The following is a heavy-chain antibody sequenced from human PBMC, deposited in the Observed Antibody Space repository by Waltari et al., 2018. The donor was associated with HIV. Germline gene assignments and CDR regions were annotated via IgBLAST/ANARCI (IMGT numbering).Heavy chain of an antibody. D-gene: IGHD3-10*01. J-gene: IGHJ4*02. V-gene: IGHV4-30-4*01. CDR1: GGSLSSGDSY. CDR3: ARTASGYFDY. CDR2: IYYSGST. Sequence: QVQLQESGPGLVKPSQTLSLTCTVPGGSLSSGDSYWHWIRQAPGTGLEWIGYIYYSGSTYYNPSLKSRVAVSLDTSKKQFSLTLSPVTAADTAVYYCARTASGYFDYWGQGTLVTVSS.